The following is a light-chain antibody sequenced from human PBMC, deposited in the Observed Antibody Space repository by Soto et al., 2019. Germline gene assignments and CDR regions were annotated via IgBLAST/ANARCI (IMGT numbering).Light chain of an antibody. CDR1: NIGSTS. CDR3: AAWDDSLAGV. CDR2: DDS. Sequence: SYELTQPPSVSVARGQTARLTCGGKNIGSTSAHWYQQKPGQAPVLVLFDDSDRPSGIPERFSGSKSGTSASLAINGLQSADEAVYYCAAWDDSLAGVFGGGTQLTVL. J-gene: IGLJ3*02. V-gene: IGLV3-21*02.